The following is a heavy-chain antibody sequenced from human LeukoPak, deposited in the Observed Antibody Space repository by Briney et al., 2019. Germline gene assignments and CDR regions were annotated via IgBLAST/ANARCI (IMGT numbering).Heavy chain of an antibody. Sequence: PGGSLRLSCAASGFTYSSYAMSWVRQAPGKGLEWVSGISGSGTSTYYADSVKGRFTTSRDSSKNTVFLQMNSLRAEDTAIYYCAKSLDRKSWFVFRHWGQGTLVTASS. CDR3: AKSLDRKSWFVFRH. V-gene: IGHV3-23*01. CDR2: ISGSGTST. D-gene: IGHD3-10*01. J-gene: IGHJ1*01. CDR1: GFTYSSYA.